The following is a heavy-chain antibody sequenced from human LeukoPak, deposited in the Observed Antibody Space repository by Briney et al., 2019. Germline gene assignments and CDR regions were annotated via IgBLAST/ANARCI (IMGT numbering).Heavy chain of an antibody. CDR3: ARDRVRYDFWSGYYTRTQMDY. D-gene: IGHD3-3*01. J-gene: IGHJ4*02. CDR2: IIPIFGTA. CDR1: GGTFSSYA. V-gene: IGHV1-69*13. Sequence: SVKVSCKASGGTFSSYAISWVRQAPGQGLEWMGGIIPIFGTANYAQKFQGSVTITADESTSTAYMELSSLRSEDTAVYYCARDRVRYDFWSGYYTRTQMDYWGQGTLVTVSS.